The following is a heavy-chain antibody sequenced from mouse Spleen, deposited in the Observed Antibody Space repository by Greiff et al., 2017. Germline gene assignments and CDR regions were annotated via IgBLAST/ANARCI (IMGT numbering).Heavy chain of an antibody. CDR3: ARVGSSGYRGYFDY. D-gene: IGHD3-1*01. V-gene: IGHV1-69*01. Sequence: QVQLKQPGAELVMPGASVKLSCKASGYTFTSYWMHWVKQRPGQGLEWIGEIDPSDSYTNYNQKFKGKATLTVDKSSSTAYMQLSSLTSEDSAVYYCARVGSSGYRGYFDYWGQGTTLTVSS. J-gene: IGHJ2*01. CDR2: IDPSDSYT. CDR1: GYTFTSYW.